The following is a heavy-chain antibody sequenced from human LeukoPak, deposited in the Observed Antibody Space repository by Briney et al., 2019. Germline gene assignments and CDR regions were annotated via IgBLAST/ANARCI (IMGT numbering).Heavy chain of an antibody. D-gene: IGHD6-19*01. CDR1: GYTFTTYG. CDR2: ISAYNRNT. J-gene: IGHJ4*02. V-gene: IGHV1-18*01. Sequence: ASVEVSCKASGYTFTTYGISWVRQAPGQGLEWMGWISAYNRNTNYAQTLQGRVTMTTDTSTSTAYMELRSLRSDDTAVYYCARDSSIAVAGSFDYWGQGTLVTVSS. CDR3: ARDSSIAVAGSFDY.